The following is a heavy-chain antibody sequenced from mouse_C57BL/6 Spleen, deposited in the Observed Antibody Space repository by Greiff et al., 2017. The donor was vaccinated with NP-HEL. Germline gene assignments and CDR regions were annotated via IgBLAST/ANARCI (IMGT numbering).Heavy chain of an antibody. CDR3: ARHYSNYDWFAY. D-gene: IGHD2-5*01. V-gene: IGHV1-64*01. Sequence: VQLQQSGAERVKPGASVKLSCKASGYTFTSYWMHWVKQRPGQGLEWIGMMECNSGSTNYNEKFKSKATLTVDKSSSTAYMQLSSLTSEDSAVYYCARHYSNYDWFAYWGQGTLVTVAA. CDR1: GYTFTSYW. J-gene: IGHJ3*01. CDR2: MECNSGST.